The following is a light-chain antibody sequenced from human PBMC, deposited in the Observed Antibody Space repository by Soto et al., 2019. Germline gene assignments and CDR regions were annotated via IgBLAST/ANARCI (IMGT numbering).Light chain of an antibody. CDR3: QQSYSTPRT. V-gene: IGKV1-39*01. J-gene: IGKJ1*01. CDR1: QSISNY. CDR2: AAS. Sequence: DIQMTQSPSSLSASVGDRVTITCRASQSISNYLNWYQQKPGKAPKLLMYAASSLQSGVPSRFGGSGSGTDFTLTISSLLPEDFATYYCQQSYSTPRTFGQGTKVEIK.